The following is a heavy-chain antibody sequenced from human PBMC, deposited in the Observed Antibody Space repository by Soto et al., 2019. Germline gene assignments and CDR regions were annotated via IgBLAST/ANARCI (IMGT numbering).Heavy chain of an antibody. D-gene: IGHD2-2*01. J-gene: IGHJ6*04. CDR1: GGSFSGYY. V-gene: IGHV4-34*01. Sequence: SETLSLTCAVYGGSFSGYYCSWIRQPPGKGLEWIGEINHSGSTNYNPSLKSRVTISVDTSKNQFSLKLSSVTAADTAVYYCARGRDIVVVPAANPYGVWGKETTVTVSS. CDR2: INHSGST. CDR3: ARGRDIVVVPAANPYGV.